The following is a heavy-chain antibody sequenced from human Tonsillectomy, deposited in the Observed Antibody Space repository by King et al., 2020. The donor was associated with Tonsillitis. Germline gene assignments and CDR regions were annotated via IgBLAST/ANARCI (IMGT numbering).Heavy chain of an antibody. Sequence: VQLVESGGGLVKPGGSLRLSCAASGFTFSSYSMNWVRQAPGKGLEWVSSISSSSSYIYYADSVKGRFTISRDNAKNSLYLQMNSLRAEATAVYYCARDNRIMITFGGVSAFDIWGQGTMVTVSS. CDR3: ARDNRIMITFGGVSAFDI. CDR1: GFTFSSYS. D-gene: IGHD3-16*01. V-gene: IGHV3-21*01. J-gene: IGHJ3*02. CDR2: ISSSSSYI.